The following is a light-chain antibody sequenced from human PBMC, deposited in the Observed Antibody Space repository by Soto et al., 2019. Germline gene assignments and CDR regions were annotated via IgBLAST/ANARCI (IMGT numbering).Light chain of an antibody. Sequence: QAVVTQPRSVSGAPGQRVTISCTGSSSNIGAGYDVHWYQQLPGTAPKLLIYGNSNRPSGVPDRFSGSKSGTSASLAITGLQAEDEADYYCISYTGSSTSYVFGTGTKLTVL. CDR3: ISYTGSSTSYV. CDR1: SSNIGAGYD. CDR2: GNS. V-gene: IGLV1-40*01. J-gene: IGLJ1*01.